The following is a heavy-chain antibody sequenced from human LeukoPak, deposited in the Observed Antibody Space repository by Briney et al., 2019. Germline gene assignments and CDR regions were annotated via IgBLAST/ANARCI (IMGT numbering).Heavy chain of an antibody. D-gene: IGHD1-26*01. CDR1: GFTFSNYE. CDR2: ISRGGDTI. Sequence: GGSLRLSCAASGFTFSNYEMHWVRQAPGEGLEWLSYISRGGDTIYYADSVKGRFTISSDSANNSLYLQMNNLRAEDTAVYYCARGRLLRLKYFFDSWGQGTLVTVSS. V-gene: IGHV3-48*03. J-gene: IGHJ4*02. CDR3: ARGRLLRLKYFFDS.